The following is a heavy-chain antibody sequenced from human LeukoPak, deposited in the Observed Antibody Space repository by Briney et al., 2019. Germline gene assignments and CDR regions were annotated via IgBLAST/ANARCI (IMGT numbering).Heavy chain of an antibody. CDR2: IYYSGST. Sequence: PSETLSLTCTVSGGSISSSSYYWGWIRQPPGKGLEWIGSIYYSGSTYFNPSLKSRVTISVDTSKNQFSLKPSSVTAADTAVYYCARRPPWGVDYWGQGTLVTVSS. J-gene: IGHJ4*02. V-gene: IGHV4-39*01. CDR3: ARRPPWGVDY. D-gene: IGHD3-16*01. CDR1: GGSISSSSYY.